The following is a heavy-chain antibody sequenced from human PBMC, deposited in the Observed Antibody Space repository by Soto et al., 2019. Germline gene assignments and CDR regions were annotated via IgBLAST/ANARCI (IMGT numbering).Heavy chain of an antibody. CDR3: ERGGSLYWYFDL. V-gene: IGHV1-3*01. D-gene: IGHD1-26*01. CDR2: INAGNGNT. J-gene: IGHJ2*01. Sequence: QVQLVQSGAEVKKPGASVKVSCKASGYTFTSYAMHWVRQAPGQRLEWMGWINAGNGNTKYSQKFQGRVTITRDTSASTAYRELSSLRSEDTAVYDWERGGSLYWYFDLWGRGTPVTVSS. CDR1: GYTFTSYA.